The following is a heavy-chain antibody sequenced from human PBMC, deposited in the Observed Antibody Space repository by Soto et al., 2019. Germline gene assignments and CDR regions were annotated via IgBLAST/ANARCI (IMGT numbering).Heavy chain of an antibody. Sequence: GASVKVSCKASGGTFSSYAISWVRQAPGQGLEWMGGIIPIFGTANYAQKFQGRVTITADESTSTAYMELSSLRSEDTAVYYCARGARGIAALSSRFDPWGQGTLVTVSS. D-gene: IGHD6-13*01. J-gene: IGHJ5*02. V-gene: IGHV1-69*13. CDR2: IIPIFGTA. CDR1: GGTFSSYA. CDR3: ARGARGIAALSSRFDP.